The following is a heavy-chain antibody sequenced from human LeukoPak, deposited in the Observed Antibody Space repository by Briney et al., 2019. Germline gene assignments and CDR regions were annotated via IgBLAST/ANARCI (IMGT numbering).Heavy chain of an antibody. V-gene: IGHV4-34*01. Sequence: SETLSLTCAVYGGSFSGYYWSWIRQPPGKGLEWIGEINHSGSTNYNPSLKSRVTISVDTSKNQFPLKLSSVTAADTAVYYCARVPVLLRAFDIWGQGTMVTVSS. CDR3: ARVPVLLRAFDI. J-gene: IGHJ3*02. CDR2: INHSGST. CDR1: GGSFSGYY. D-gene: IGHD3-10*01.